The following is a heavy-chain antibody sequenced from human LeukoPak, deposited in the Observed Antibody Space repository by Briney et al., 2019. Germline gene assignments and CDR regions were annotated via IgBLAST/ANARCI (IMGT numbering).Heavy chain of an antibody. D-gene: IGHD4-17*01. CDR2: IYGGSSA. J-gene: IGHJ4*02. CDR3: ARMSSYGDFPDY. CDR1: GFTVSSNY. V-gene: IGHV3-66*01. Sequence: GGSLRLSCVASGFTVSSNYMGWVSQAPGKGLEWVSIIYGGSSASYADSVKGRFSISRNNSKNTVYLQMNSLRGDDTAVYYCARMSSYGDFPDYWGQGTLVTVSS.